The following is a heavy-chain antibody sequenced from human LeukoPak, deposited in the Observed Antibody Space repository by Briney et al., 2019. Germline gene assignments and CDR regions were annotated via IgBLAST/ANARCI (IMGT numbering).Heavy chain of an antibody. Sequence: GGSLRLSCAASGLTVSSNYMSWVRQAPGKGLEWVSIIYSGGSTYYADSVKGRFTISRDNSKNTLYLQMNSLRLEDTAVYYCARVPNCDFWSGYLDYWGQGTLVTVSS. CDR3: ARVPNCDFWSGYLDY. CDR1: GLTVSSNY. J-gene: IGHJ4*02. D-gene: IGHD3-3*01. V-gene: IGHV3-66*02. CDR2: IYSGGST.